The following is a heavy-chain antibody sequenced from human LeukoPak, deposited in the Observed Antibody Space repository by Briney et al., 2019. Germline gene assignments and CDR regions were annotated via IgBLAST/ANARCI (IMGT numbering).Heavy chain of an antibody. CDR1: GITFSSYT. V-gene: IGHV3-23*01. Sequence: PGGSLRLSCAPSGITFSSYTMSWVRQAPGKGLEWVSGISGSGGTTYYADSVMGRFTISRDNSKNTLYLQMNSLRAEDTAVYYCAKDGGGYYTWAFDYWGQGTLVTGSS. D-gene: IGHD3-22*01. CDR3: AKDGGGYYTWAFDY. J-gene: IGHJ4*02. CDR2: ISGSGGTT.